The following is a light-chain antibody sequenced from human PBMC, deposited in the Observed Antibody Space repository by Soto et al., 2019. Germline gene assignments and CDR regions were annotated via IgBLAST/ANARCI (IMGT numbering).Light chain of an antibody. CDR3: QSADSSGTYV. V-gene: IGLV3-25*02. CDR1: ALPKQY. J-gene: IGLJ1*01. Sequence: SYELTQPPSVSVSPGQTARITCSGDALPKQYAYWYQQKPGQAPVLVIYKDSERPSGIPERFSGSSSGTTVTLTISGVQAEYEADYYCQSADSSGTYVFGTWTKVTGL. CDR2: KDS.